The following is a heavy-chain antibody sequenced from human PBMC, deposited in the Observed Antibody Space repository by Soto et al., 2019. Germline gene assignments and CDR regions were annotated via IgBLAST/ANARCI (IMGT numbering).Heavy chain of an antibody. Sequence: QVQLVQSGAEVKKPGASVKVSCKASGYTCTSYGSSWVRQAPGQGLEWMGWISDYNGNTNYAQNLQGRVPMTTETSTRKAYMELRSLRSDDTAVYYCARAPRGMDVWGQGTTVTVSS. J-gene: IGHJ6*02. CDR3: ARAPRGMDV. V-gene: IGHV1-18*01. CDR2: ISDYNGNT. CDR1: GYTCTSYG.